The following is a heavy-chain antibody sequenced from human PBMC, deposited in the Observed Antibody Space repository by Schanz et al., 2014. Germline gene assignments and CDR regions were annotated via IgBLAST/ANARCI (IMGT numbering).Heavy chain of an antibody. D-gene: IGHD2-15*01. CDR3: AKVREWWPYYFDY. Sequence: DVQLVESGGGLVQPGGSLRLSCAASGFTFNNYAMSWVRQPPGKGLEWVSAISGNGGSTYFADSVKGRFTISRDNSDNTLFLQMNSLRAEDTAVYYCAKVREWWPYYFDYWGQGTLVTVSS. CDR2: ISGNGGST. J-gene: IGHJ4*02. V-gene: IGHV3-23*04. CDR1: GFTFNNYA.